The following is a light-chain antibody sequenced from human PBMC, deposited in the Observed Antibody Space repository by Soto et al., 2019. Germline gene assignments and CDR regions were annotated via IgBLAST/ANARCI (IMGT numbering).Light chain of an antibody. CDR1: QSVSSY. Sequence: EIVLTQSPATLSLSPGERATLSCRASQSVSSYLAWYQQRHGQAPRLLIYDASNRATGIPARFSGSGSGTDFTLTINSLEPEDFAVYYCQQRSNWPPTFGGGTKVEIK. V-gene: IGKV3-11*01. CDR3: QQRSNWPPT. J-gene: IGKJ4*01. CDR2: DAS.